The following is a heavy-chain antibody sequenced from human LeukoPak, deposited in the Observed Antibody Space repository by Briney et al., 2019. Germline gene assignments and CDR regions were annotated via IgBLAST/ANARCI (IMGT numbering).Heavy chain of an antibody. Sequence: PGGSLRLSCAASGFTFSSYSMNWVRQAPGKGLEWVSSISSSSSYIHYADSVKGRFTISRDNAKNSLYLQMNSLRAEDTAVYYCARDYYDSSNMGPDYWGQGTLVTVSS. CDR2: ISSSSSYI. CDR3: ARDYYDSSNMGPDY. CDR1: GFTFSSYS. V-gene: IGHV3-21*01. D-gene: IGHD3-22*01. J-gene: IGHJ4*02.